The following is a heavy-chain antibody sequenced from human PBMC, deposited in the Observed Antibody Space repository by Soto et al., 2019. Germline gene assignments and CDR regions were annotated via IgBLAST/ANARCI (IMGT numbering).Heavy chain of an antibody. CDR1: GYTLTELS. CDR3: ATFFVGATTLFLWFDP. V-gene: IGHV1-24*01. Sequence: QVQLVQSGAEVKKPGASVKVSCKVSGYTLTELSMHWVRQAPGKGLEWMGGFDPEDGETIYAQKFQGRVTMTEDTSTDTAYMELSSLRSEDTAVYYCATFFVGATTLFLWFDPWGQGTLVTVSS. CDR2: FDPEDGET. J-gene: IGHJ5*02. D-gene: IGHD1-26*01.